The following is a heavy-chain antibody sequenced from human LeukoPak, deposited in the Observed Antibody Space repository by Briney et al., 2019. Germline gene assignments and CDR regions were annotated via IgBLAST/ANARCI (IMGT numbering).Heavy chain of an antibody. Sequence: GASVKVSCKASGYTFTSYYMHWVRQAPGQGLEWMGIINPSGGSTSYAQKFQGRGTMNRDTSTSTVYMELSSLRSEDTAVYYCARDRDNYYDSSGFNYFDYWGQGTLVTVSS. V-gene: IGHV1-46*01. CDR2: INPSGGST. D-gene: IGHD3-22*01. CDR1: GYTFTSYY. J-gene: IGHJ4*02. CDR3: ARDRDNYYDSSGFNYFDY.